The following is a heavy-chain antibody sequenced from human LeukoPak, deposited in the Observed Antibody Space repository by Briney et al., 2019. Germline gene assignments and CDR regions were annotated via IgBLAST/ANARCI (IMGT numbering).Heavy chain of an antibody. Sequence: GGSLRLSCAASGFTFSSYGMHWVRQAPGKGLEWVAVISYDGSNKYYADSVKGRFTISRDNSKNTLYLQMNSLRAEDTAVYYCANSGPSGRYCSGTSCHHNWFDPWGQGTLVTVSS. V-gene: IGHV3-30*18. J-gene: IGHJ5*02. CDR3: ANSGPSGRYCSGTSCHHNWFDP. D-gene: IGHD2-2*01. CDR2: ISYDGSNK. CDR1: GFTFSSYG.